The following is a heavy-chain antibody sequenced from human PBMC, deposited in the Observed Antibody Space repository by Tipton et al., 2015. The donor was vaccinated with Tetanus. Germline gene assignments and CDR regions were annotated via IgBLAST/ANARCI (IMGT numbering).Heavy chain of an antibody. Sequence: QSGAEVKKPGASAKVSCKASGYTFGSYTMHWLRQAPGQRLEWMGWITAANLDTRVSQKFQGRVTITRDMSASTAYMELSSLRSEDTAVYYCARAAVDAVVVVGTARDRTSPYYWGQGTRVTVSS. CDR1: GYTFGSYT. V-gene: IGHV1-3*01. J-gene: IGHJ4*02. CDR3: ARAAVDAVVVVGTARDRTSPYY. CDR2: ITAANLDT. D-gene: IGHD2-21*01.